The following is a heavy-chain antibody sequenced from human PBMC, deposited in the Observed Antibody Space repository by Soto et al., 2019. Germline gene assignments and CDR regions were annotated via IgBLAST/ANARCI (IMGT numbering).Heavy chain of an antibody. V-gene: IGHV3-33*01. D-gene: IGHD4-17*01. J-gene: IGHJ6*02. CDR2: IWYDGNNK. Sequence: QVQLVESGGGVVQPGRSLRLSCAASGFTFSIYGMHWVRQAPGKGLEWVAVIWYDGNNKYYADSVKGRFTISRDNSKNTLQQQKNSRRAEDTAVYYCARDRGSSETESDYQDGMDVWGQGTTVTVSS. CDR1: GFTFSIYG. CDR3: ARDRGSSETESDYQDGMDV.